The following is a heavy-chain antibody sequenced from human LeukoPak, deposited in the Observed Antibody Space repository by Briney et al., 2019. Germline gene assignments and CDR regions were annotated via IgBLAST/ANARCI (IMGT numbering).Heavy chain of an antibody. CDR3: ARSENGDYAPSFDY. CDR2: INPNSGGT. J-gene: IGHJ4*02. CDR1: GYTFTGYY. D-gene: IGHD4-17*01. Sequence: GASVEVSCKASGYTFTGYYMHWVRQAPGQGLEWMGWINPNSGGTNYAQKFQGRVTMTRDTSISTAYMELSRLRSDDTAVYYCARSENGDYAPSFDYWGQGTLVTVSS. V-gene: IGHV1-2*02.